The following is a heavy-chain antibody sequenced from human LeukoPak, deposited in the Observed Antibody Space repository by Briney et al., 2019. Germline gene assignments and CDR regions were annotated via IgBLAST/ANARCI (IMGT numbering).Heavy chain of an antibody. J-gene: IGHJ5*02. CDR3: VRVGATKAHWFDP. D-gene: IGHD1-26*01. CDR2: IIPIFGTA. V-gene: IGHV1-69*13. Sequence: ASVKVSCKASGGTFSIYAISWVRQAPGQGLEWMGGIIPIFGTANYAQKFQGRVAITADESTSTAYMELSSLRSEDTAVYYCVRVGATKAHWFDPWGQGTLVTVSS. CDR1: GGTFSIYA.